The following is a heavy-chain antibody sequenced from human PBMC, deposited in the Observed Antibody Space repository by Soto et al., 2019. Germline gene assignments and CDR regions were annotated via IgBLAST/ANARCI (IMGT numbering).Heavy chain of an antibody. V-gene: IGHV3-23*01. D-gene: IGHD3-3*01. Sequence: GGSLRLSCAASGFTFSSYAMSWVRQAPGKGLEWVSAISGSGGSTYYADPVKGRFTISRDNSKNTLYLQMNSLRAEDTAVYYCARGSQYYDFWSGYVPGYYYYGMDVWGQGTTVTVSS. CDR1: GFTFSSYA. CDR2: ISGSGGST. CDR3: ARGSQYYDFWSGYVPGYYYYGMDV. J-gene: IGHJ6*02.